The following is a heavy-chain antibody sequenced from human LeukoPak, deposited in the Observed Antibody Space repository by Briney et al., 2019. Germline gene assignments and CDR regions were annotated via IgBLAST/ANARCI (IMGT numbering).Heavy chain of an antibody. V-gene: IGHV4-34*01. CDR3: ARRHHSDPFDY. CDR2: INHSGST. CDR1: GGSFSGYY. Sequence: SETLSLTCAVYGGSFSGYYWSWIRQPPGKGLEWIGEINHSGSTNYNPSLKSRVTISVDTSKNQFSLKLSSVTAADTAVYYCARRHHSDPFDYWGQGTLVTVSS. J-gene: IGHJ4*02.